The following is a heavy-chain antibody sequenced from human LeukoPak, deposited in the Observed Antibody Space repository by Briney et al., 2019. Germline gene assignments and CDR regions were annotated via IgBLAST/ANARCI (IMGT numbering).Heavy chain of an antibody. D-gene: IGHD3-3*01. CDR2: ISGSGGST. J-gene: IGHJ6*02. Sequence: GGSLRLSCAASGFTFSSYAMSWVRQAPGKGLEWVSAISGSGGSTYYADSVKGRFTISRDNSKNTLYLQMNSLRAEDTAVYYCAKRSRFLERFDYYYYGMDVWGQGTTVTVSS. CDR1: GFTFSSYA. CDR3: AKRSRFLERFDYYYYGMDV. V-gene: IGHV3-23*01.